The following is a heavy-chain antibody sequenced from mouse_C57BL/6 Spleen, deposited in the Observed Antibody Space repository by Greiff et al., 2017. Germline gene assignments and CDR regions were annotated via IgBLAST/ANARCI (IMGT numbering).Heavy chain of an antibody. D-gene: IGHD2-5*01. J-gene: IGHJ4*01. CDR1: GYTFTDYY. CDR2: INPNNGGT. V-gene: IGHV1-26*01. Sequence: VQLQQSGPELVKPGASVKISCKASGYTFTDYYMNWVKQSHGKSLEWIGDINPNNGGTSYNQKFKGKATLTVDKSSSTAYMELRSLTSEDSAVYYCARGGYSNYFYAMDYWGQGTSVTVSS. CDR3: ARGGYSNYFYAMDY.